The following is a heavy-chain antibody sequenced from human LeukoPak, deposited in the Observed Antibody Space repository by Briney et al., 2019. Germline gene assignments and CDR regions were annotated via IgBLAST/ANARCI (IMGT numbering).Heavy chain of an antibody. CDR2: ISSSSSYI. CDR3: ARGNGDSDFDY. J-gene: IGHJ4*02. V-gene: IGHV3-21*01. CDR1: GFTFSSYS. D-gene: IGHD4-17*01. Sequence: GGSLRLSCAASGFTFSSYSMNWVRQAPGKGLEWVSPISSSSSYIYYADSVKGRFTISRDNAKNSLYLQMNSLRAEDTAVYYCARGNGDSDFDYWGQGTLVTVSS.